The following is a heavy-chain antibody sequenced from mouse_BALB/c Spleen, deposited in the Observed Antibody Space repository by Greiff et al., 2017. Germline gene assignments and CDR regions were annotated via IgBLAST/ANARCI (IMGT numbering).Heavy chain of an antibody. J-gene: IGHJ3*01. CDR1: GFTFSNYW. CDR2: IRLKSNNYAT. CDR3: TRGPIYYGYDGACFAY. D-gene: IGHD2-2*01. V-gene: IGHV6-6*02. Sequence: EVQVVESGGGLVQPGGSMKLSCVASGFTFSNYWMNWVRQSPEKGLEWVAEIRLKSNNYATHYAESVKGRFTISRDDSKSSVYLQMNNLRAEDTGIYYCTRGPIYYGYDGACFAYWGQGTLVTVSA.